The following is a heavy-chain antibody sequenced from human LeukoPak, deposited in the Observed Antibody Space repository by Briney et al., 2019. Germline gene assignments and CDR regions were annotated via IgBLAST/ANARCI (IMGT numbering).Heavy chain of an antibody. CDR1: GFTFSSYS. CDR3: ARDSIAAAGYGMDV. Sequence: GSLRLSCSASGFTFSSYSMNWVRQAPGKGLEWVSYISSSSSTIYYADSVKGRFTISRDNAKNSLYLQMNSLRAEDTAVYYCARDSIAAAGYGMDVWGQGTTVAVSS. V-gene: IGHV3-48*04. J-gene: IGHJ6*02. D-gene: IGHD6-13*01. CDR2: ISSSSSTI.